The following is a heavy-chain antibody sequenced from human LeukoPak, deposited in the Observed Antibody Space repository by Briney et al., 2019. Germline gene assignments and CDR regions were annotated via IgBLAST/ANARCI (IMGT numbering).Heavy chain of an antibody. J-gene: IGHJ6*02. D-gene: IGHD3-10*01. CDR1: GFTFSSYG. CDR3: AGSGPDYGMDV. V-gene: IGHV3-33*01. Sequence: GGFLRLSCAASGFTFSSYGMHWVRQAPGKGLEWVAVIWYDGSNKYYADSVKGRFTISRDNSKNTLYLQMNSLRAEDTAVYYCAGSGPDYGMDVWGQGTTVTVSS. CDR2: IWYDGSNK.